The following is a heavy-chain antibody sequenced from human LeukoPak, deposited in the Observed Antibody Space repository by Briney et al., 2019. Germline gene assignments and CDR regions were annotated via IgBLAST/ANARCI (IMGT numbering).Heavy chain of an antibody. J-gene: IGHJ6*03. CDR2: IYYSGST. Sequence: SETLSLTCTVSGGSISSYYWSWIRQPPGKGLEWIVYIYYSGSTNYNPSLKSRVTISVDTSKNQFSLKLSSVTAADTAVYYCARDARQLVLYYYYRDVWGKGTTVTVSS. D-gene: IGHD6-13*01. CDR3: ARDARQLVLYYYYRDV. CDR1: GGSISSYY. V-gene: IGHV4-59*01.